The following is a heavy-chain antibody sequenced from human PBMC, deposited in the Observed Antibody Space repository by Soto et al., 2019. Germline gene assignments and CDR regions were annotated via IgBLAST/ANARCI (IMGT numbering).Heavy chain of an antibody. V-gene: IGHV3-30-3*01. CDR1: GFTFSTYT. J-gene: IGHJ4*02. Sequence: QVQLVESGGGVVQPGGSLRLSCAASGFTFSTYTIHWVRQAPGKGLEWVALRSYDGSSKYYADSVKGRFTISRDNSKNTLYLQMNSLRAGDTAVYFCARGSQYYYDGSGPLDCWGQGTLVTVSS. D-gene: IGHD3-22*01. CDR3: ARGSQYYYDGSGPLDC. CDR2: RSYDGSSK.